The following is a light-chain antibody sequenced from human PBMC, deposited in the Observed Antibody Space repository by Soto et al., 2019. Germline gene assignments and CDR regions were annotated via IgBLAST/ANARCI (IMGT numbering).Light chain of an antibody. J-gene: IGLJ2*01. CDR1: SSDIGDSNY. V-gene: IGLV2-11*01. Sequence: QSALTQPRSVSGSPGQSVTISCTGTSSDIGDSNYVSWYQQHPGKAPKLLIYDVTRRPSGVPDRFSGSKSGNTASLTISGLQAEDKADYFCCSYAGSYTLVFGGGTKVTVL. CDR2: DVT. CDR3: CSYAGSYTLV.